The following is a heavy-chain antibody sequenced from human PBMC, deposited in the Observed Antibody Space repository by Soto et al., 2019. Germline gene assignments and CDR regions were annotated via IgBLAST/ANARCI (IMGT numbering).Heavy chain of an antibody. CDR3: ARHRLPAAIDY. CDR1: RFPFSSYS. J-gene: IGHJ4*02. V-gene: IGHV3-74*01. D-gene: IGHD2-2*01. CDR2: INSDGSST. Sequence: AGSLIPSCAASRFPFSSYSIHCVRQAPGKGLVWVSRINSDGSSTSYADSVKGRFTISRDNAKNTLYLQMNSLRAEDTAVYYCARHRLPAAIDYWGQGTLVTVSS.